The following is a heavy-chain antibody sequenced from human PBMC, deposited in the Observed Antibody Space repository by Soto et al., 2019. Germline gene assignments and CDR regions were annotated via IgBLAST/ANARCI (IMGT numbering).Heavy chain of an antibody. D-gene: IGHD3-22*01. V-gene: IGHV1-69*06. CDR2: IIPIFGTA. CDR3: ASREPFYYDSSGYYPF. CDR1: GGTFSSYA. Sequence: SVKVSCKASGGTFSSYAISWVRQAPGQGLEWMGGIIPIFGTANYAQKFQGRVTITADKSTSTAYMELSSLRSEDTAVYYCASREPFYYDSSGYYPFWGQGTLVTVSS. J-gene: IGHJ4*02.